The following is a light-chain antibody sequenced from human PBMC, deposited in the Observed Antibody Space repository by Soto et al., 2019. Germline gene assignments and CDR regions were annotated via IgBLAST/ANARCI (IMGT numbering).Light chain of an antibody. CDR3: QQYHNWPPIT. Sequence: EVVMTQSPATLSLSPGERATLSCRASQSVSINLAWYQQKPGQAPRLLIHGASTRATGIPARFSGSGSGTEFTLTISSLQSEDFAVYYCQQYHNWPPITFGQGTRLEI. CDR1: QSVSIN. CDR2: GAS. J-gene: IGKJ5*01. V-gene: IGKV3-15*01.